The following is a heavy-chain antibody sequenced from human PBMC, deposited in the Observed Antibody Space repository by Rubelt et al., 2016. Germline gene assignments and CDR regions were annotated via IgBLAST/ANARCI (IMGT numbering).Heavy chain of an antibody. J-gene: IGHJ4*01. Sequence: QVQLVQSGSELKKPGASVKVSCKASGGTCSSYAISWVRQAPGHGLEWMGRIIPIFGTANHEQRSQGRVTIREDEATCTDYMELSSLTSRDTAVYYYARVGRKEGTFDYCREGTLATDS. D-gene: IGHD1-1*01. V-gene: IGHV1-69*18. CDR2: IIPIFGTA. CDR1: GGTCSSYA. CDR3: ARVGRKEGTFDY.